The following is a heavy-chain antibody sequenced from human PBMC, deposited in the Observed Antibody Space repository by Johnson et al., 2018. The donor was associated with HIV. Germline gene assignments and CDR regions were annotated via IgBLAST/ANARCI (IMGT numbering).Heavy chain of an antibody. Sequence: VQLVESGGALIQPGGSLRLSCAASGFTFSSGFTFSVYWMHWVRQAPGKGLVWVSRIIRDATTAIYADSVKGRFTISRDNAKNTLYLQMDSLRAEDTAVYYCTTGLMSAFDMWGQGTMVTVSS. J-gene: IGHJ3*02. CDR1: GFTFSSGFTFSVYW. D-gene: IGHD3-16*01. CDR2: IIRDATTA. V-gene: IGHV3-74*01. CDR3: TTGLMSAFDM.